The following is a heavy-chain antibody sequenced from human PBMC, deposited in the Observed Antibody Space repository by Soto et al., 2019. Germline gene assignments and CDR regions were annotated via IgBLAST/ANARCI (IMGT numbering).Heavy chain of an antibody. J-gene: IGHJ4*02. CDR2: ISGSGGST. CDR1: GFTFSSYA. D-gene: IGHD2-15*01. CDR3: AKDQRYCSGGSCNRATFDY. Sequence: EVQLLESGGGLVQPGGSLRLSCAASGFTFSSYAMSWVRQAPGKGLEWVSAISGSGGSTYYADSVKGRFTISRDNSKNTLYLQMNSLRAEDTAVYYCAKDQRYCSGGSCNRATFDYWGQGTLVTVSS. V-gene: IGHV3-23*01.